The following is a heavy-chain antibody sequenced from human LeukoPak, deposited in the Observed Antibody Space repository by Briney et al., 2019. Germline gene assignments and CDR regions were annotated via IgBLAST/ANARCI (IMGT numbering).Heavy chain of an antibody. CDR1: GFTFSSYE. D-gene: IGHD3-10*01. J-gene: IGHJ4*02. CDR2: ISSSGSTV. V-gene: IGHV3-48*03. Sequence: GGSLRLSCAASGFTFSSYEMNWVRQAPGKGPEWVSYISSSGSTVYYADSVKGRFTISRDNAKNSLYLQMNTLRAEDTAVYYCAKDHYYGSGSAYYFDYWGQGTLVTVSS. CDR3: AKDHYYGSGSAYYFDY.